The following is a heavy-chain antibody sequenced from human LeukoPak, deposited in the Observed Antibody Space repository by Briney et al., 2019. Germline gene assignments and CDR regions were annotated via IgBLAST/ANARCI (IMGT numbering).Heavy chain of an antibody. CDR1: GGSITRSSYY. D-gene: IGHD3-22*01. V-gene: IGHV4-39*01. Sequence: PSEPLSLTCTVSGGSITRSSYYWGWIRQPPGKGLEWIVCIYYSGSTYYNPSLKSRVTISVDTSKSQISLKLSSVTAADTAVYYCARRNSYDSCGYVDWYFDLGGWGTGIIVSS. CDR2: IYYSGST. CDR3: ARRNSYDSCGYVDWYFDL. J-gene: IGHJ2*01.